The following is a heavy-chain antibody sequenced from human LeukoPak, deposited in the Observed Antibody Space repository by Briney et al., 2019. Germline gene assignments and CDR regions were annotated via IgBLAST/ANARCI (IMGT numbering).Heavy chain of an antibody. CDR3: ARKGIAAPGTHDAFDI. D-gene: IGHD6-13*01. V-gene: IGHV3-23*01. J-gene: IGHJ3*02. CDR2: ISGSGGST. Sequence: GGSLRLSCAAFGFTFSNYAMSWVRQAPGKGLEWVSAISGSGGSTYYADSVKGRFTVSRDNAKNTLSLQMNSLRVEDTAFYYCARKGIAAPGTHDAFDIWGQGTMVTVSS. CDR1: GFTFSNYA.